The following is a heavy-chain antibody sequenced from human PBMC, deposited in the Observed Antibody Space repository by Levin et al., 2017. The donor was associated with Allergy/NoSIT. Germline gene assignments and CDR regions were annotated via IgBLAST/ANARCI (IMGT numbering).Heavy chain of an antibody. Sequence: GGSLRLSCAASGFTFSSYTMTWIRQAPGKGLEWVSTISGSGGSTYYADSVKGRFTISRDNSNSTLYLQMNSLRAEDTAVYNCAKKGYDSSGYAPFDHWGQGALVTVSS. J-gene: IGHJ4*02. V-gene: IGHV3-23*01. CDR3: AKKGYDSSGYAPFDH. CDR2: ISGSGGST. CDR1: GFTFSSYT. D-gene: IGHD3-22*01.